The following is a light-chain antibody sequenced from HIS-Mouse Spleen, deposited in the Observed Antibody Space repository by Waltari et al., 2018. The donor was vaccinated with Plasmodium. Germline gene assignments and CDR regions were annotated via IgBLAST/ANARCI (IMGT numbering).Light chain of an antibody. CDR1: SGQRSYA. V-gene: IGLV4-69*01. CDR3: QTWGTGIRV. J-gene: IGLJ3*02. Sequence: QLVLTQSPSASASLGASVTLTCTLSSGQRSYAIAWHQQQPEKGPRYLMKLNSDGSHSKGDGIPDRFSGSSSGAERYLTISSLQSEDEADYYCQTWGTGIRVFGGGTKLTVL. CDR2: LNSDGSH.